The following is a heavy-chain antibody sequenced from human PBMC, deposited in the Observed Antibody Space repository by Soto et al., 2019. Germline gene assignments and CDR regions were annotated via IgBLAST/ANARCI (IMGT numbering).Heavy chain of an antibody. Sequence: PSETLSLTCAVSGGSVSSGGYSWSWIRQPPGKGLEWIGYIYHSGSTYYNPSLKSRVTISVDRSKNQFSLKLSSVTAADTAVYYCARGPVYDYVWGSYRTVIDYWGQGTLVTV. V-gene: IGHV4-30-2*01. D-gene: IGHD3-16*02. J-gene: IGHJ4*02. CDR1: GGSVSSGGYS. CDR2: IYHSGST. CDR3: ARGPVYDYVWGSYRTVIDY.